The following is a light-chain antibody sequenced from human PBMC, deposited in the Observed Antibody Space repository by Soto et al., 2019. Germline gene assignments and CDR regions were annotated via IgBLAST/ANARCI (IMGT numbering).Light chain of an antibody. J-gene: IGLJ1*01. CDR2: EVS. Sequence: QSALTQPPSASGSPGQSVTISCTGTSSDVGGYNYVSWYQHHPGKAPKLMIYEVSNRPSGVPDRFFGYKSGNTASLTISGLQAEDEADYYCSSYTISNTLPFVFGTGTKLTVL. V-gene: IGLV2-18*02. CDR1: SSDVGGYNY. CDR3: SSYTISNTLPFV.